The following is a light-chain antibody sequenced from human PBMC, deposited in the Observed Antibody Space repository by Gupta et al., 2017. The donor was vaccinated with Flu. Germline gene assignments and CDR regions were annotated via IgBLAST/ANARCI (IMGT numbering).Light chain of an antibody. Sequence: DIVMTQSPDYLAVSLGERATINCKSSQSRLYSSNNENYLSWYQQRPGQPPKLLIYWASTRESGVPDRFSGSGSATDFTLTISSLQAEDVAIYYCQQYYSSPLTFGGGTKVEIK. CDR2: WAS. CDR1: QSRLYSSNNENY. V-gene: IGKV4-1*01. CDR3: QQYYSSPLT. J-gene: IGKJ4*01.